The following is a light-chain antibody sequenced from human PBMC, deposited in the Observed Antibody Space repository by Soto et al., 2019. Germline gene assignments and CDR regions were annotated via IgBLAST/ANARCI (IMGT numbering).Light chain of an antibody. CDR3: QQSLNPKT. Sequence: IVMTQSPATLSVSPGERATLSCRASQNIYSNVAWYQQRPGPAPRLLIYGASTRATGIPARFSGSGSGTEFTLTISSLQSEDFAVYYCQQSLNPKTFGQGTKVDIK. CDR1: QNIYSN. V-gene: IGKV3D-15*01. J-gene: IGKJ1*01. CDR2: GAS.